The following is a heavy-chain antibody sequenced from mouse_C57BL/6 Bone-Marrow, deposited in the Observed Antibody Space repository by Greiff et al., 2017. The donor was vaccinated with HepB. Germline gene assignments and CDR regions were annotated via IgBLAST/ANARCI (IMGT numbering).Heavy chain of an antibody. J-gene: IGHJ2*01. CDR3: ARCPSYYGNYDFDY. V-gene: IGHV1-22*01. Sequence: EVKVVESGPELVKPGASVKMSCKASGYTFTDYNMHWVKQSHGKSLEWIGYINPNNGGTSYNQKFKGKATLTVNKSSSTAYMELRSLTSEDSAVYYCARCPSYYGNYDFDYWGQGTTLTVSS. CDR1: GYTFTDYN. CDR2: INPNNGGT. D-gene: IGHD2-10*01.